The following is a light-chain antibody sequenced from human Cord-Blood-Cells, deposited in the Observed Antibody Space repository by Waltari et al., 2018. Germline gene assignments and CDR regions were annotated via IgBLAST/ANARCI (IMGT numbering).Light chain of an antibody. CDR1: QSVSSSY. CDR3: QQYGSSTELT. CDR2: GAS. J-gene: IGKJ4*01. V-gene: IGKV3-20*01. Sequence: EIVLTQSPGTLSLSPGERATLSCRASQSVSSSYLAWYQQKPGQAPRLLIYGASSRATGIPDRFSGSGSGTDFTRTISRLEPEDFAVYYCQQYGSSTELTFGGGTKVEIK.